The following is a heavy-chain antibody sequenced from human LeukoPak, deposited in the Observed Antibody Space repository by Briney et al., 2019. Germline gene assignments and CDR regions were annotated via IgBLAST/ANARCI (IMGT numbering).Heavy chain of an antibody. D-gene: IGHD3-3*01. V-gene: IGHV4-34*01. CDR3: ARDFWSGHHNWFVP. J-gene: IGHJ5*02. CDR2: INHSGST. CDR1: GGSFSSYF. Sequence: PSETLSLTCAVYGGSFSSYFWTWIRQPPGKGLEWIGEINHSGSTNYNPSLESRLIMSVDTSKNQFSLNLTSVTAADTAVYYCARDFWSGHHNWFVPWGQGTLVTVSS.